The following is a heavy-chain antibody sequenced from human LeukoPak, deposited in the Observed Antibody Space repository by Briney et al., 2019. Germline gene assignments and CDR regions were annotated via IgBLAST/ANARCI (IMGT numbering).Heavy chain of an antibody. CDR1: GYSISSGYY. J-gene: IGHJ4*02. CDR2: IYHSGST. D-gene: IGHD2-15*01. CDR3: ARRMPPDY. V-gene: IGHV4-38-2*01. Sequence: SETLSLTCAVSGYSISSGYYWGWIRQPPGKGLEWIGSIYHSGSTYYNPSLKSRVTISVDTSKNQFSLKLSSVTAADTAVYYCARRMPPDYWGQGTLVAVSS.